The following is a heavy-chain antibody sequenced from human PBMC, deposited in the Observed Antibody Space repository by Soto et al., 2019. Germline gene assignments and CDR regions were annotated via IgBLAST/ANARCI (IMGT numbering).Heavy chain of an antibody. CDR2: IIPTFGTA. CDR1: GDNFSSYA. J-gene: IGHJ4*02. Sequence: GASAKVSCKAAGDNFSSYAISWVRQAPGQGIERMGGIIPTFGTANYAQKFQGRVTITADESTSTAYMELSSLRSEDTAVYYCARVPEYYYDSSGYLDYWGQGTLVTVSS. CDR3: ARVPEYYYDSSGYLDY. D-gene: IGHD3-22*01. V-gene: IGHV1-69*13.